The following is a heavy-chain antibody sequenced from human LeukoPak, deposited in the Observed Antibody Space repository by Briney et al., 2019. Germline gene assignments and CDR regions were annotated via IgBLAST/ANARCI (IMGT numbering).Heavy chain of an antibody. V-gene: IGHV4-39*01. D-gene: IGHD3-3*01. CDR3: ARCGYYDFWSGYNPATFDS. Sequence: PSETLSLTCTVSGGSISSGNYYWGWIRQPPGKGLEWIGSIYYSGSTYYNPSLKSRVTISLDTSKNHFSLKLSSVTAADTAVYYCARCGYYDFWSGYNPATFDSWGQGTLVTVSS. CDR1: GGSISSGNYY. CDR2: IYYSGST. J-gene: IGHJ4*02.